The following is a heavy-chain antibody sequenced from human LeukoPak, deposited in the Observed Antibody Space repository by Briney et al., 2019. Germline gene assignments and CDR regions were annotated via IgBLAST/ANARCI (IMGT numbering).Heavy chain of an antibody. CDR2: ISSSGSTI. D-gene: IGHD1-14*01. CDR1: GFTFSDYY. Sequence: GGSLRLSCAASGFTFSDYYMSWIRQAPGKGLEWVSYISSSGSTIYYADSVKGRFTISRDNAKNSLYLQMNSLRAEDTAVYYCAREVGWNHADAFDIWGQGTMVTVSS. J-gene: IGHJ3*02. V-gene: IGHV3-11*04. CDR3: AREVGWNHADAFDI.